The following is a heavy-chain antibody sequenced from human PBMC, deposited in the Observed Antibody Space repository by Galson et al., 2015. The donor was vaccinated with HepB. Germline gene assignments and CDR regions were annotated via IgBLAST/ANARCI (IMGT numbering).Heavy chain of an antibody. J-gene: IGHJ4*02. CDR2: ISISSTTI. V-gene: IGHV3-48*02. Sequence: ALRLSCAASGFTFSRFAMNWVRQAPGKGLEWVSYISISSTTIYYADSGKGRFTISRDNAKNLVFLQMNSLRDEDTALYYCVKNGDMVATIFAYWGQGALVTVSS. CDR3: VKNGDMVATIFAY. D-gene: IGHD5-12*01. CDR1: GFTFSRFA.